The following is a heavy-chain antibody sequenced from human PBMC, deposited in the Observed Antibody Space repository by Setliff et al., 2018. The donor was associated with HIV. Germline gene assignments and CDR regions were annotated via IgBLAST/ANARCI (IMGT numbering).Heavy chain of an antibody. V-gene: IGHV7-4-1*02. Sequence: ASVKVSCKASGYRFASYPMNWVRQAPGQGLEWMGWINTNAGNPTYAQGFTGRFVFSLDTSVSTAYLQISSLQAEDSAVYYCATAYMKAPSRDSSGWYYFAYWGQGTLVTVSS. CDR2: INTNAGNP. J-gene: IGHJ4*02. CDR3: ATAYMKAPSRDSSGWYYFAY. CDR1: GYRFASYP. D-gene: IGHD6-19*01.